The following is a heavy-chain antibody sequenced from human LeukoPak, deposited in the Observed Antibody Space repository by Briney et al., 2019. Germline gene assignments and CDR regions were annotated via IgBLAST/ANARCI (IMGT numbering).Heavy chain of an antibody. V-gene: IGHV1-8*01. Sequence: ASVKVSCKASGYTSTSYDINWVRQATGQGLEWMGWMNPNSGDTGYAQKFQGRVTMTRNTSISTAYMELSSLRSEDTAVYYCARGTRMATIRRLFDYWGQGTLVTVTS. CDR1: GYTSTSYD. D-gene: IGHD5-24*01. J-gene: IGHJ4*02. CDR3: ARGTRMATIRRLFDY. CDR2: MNPNSGDT.